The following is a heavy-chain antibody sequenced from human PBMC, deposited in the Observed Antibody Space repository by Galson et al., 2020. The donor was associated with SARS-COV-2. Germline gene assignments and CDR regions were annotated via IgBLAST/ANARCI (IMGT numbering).Heavy chain of an antibody. CDR1: GFTFSNAW. D-gene: IGHD4-17*01. CDR2: IKSKTDGGTT. CDR3: TTDLTVTRLRYYYYYGMDV. J-gene: IGHJ6*02. Sequence: GESLKISCAASGFTFSNAWMSWVRQAPGKGLEWVGRIKSKTDGGTTDYAAPVKGRFTISRDDSKNTLYLQMNSLKTEDTAVYYCTTDLTVTRLRYYYYYGMDVWGQGTTVTVSS. V-gene: IGHV3-15*01.